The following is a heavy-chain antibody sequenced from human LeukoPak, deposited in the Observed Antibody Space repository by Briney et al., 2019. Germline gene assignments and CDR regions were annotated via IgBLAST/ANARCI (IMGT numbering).Heavy chain of an antibody. CDR2: ITVYNGNT. D-gene: IGHD6-13*01. CDR3: ARGLGSSWTPSWFDP. V-gene: IGHV1-18*01. J-gene: IGHJ5*02. Sequence: GASVKVSCKASGYTFTSHGISWVRQAPGQRLEWVGWITVYNGNTNYAQKFAGRVTLTTDTSTSTAYMELRNLKSDDTAVYSRARGLGSSWTPSWFDPWGQGTLVIVSS. CDR1: GYTFTSHG.